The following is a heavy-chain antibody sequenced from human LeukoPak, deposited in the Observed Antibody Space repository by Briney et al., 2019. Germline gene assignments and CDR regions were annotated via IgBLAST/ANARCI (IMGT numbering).Heavy chain of an antibody. D-gene: IGHD6-25*01. CDR2: IRFSGST. Sequence: SETLSLTCTVSDASISSFHWTWIRQSPVKGLEWIGSIRFSGSTDYNPSLQSRVTIAVDTSKNQVSLRLNSVTAADTAVYYCARLAIAAADIFDYWGQGVLVTVSS. CDR1: DASISSFH. J-gene: IGHJ4*02. CDR3: ARLAIAAADIFDY. V-gene: IGHV4-59*01.